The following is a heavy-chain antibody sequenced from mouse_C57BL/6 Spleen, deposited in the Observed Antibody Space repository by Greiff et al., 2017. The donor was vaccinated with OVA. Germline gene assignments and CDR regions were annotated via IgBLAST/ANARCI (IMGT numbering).Heavy chain of an antibody. CDR3: ARRDGYYVFDY. CDR1: GYTFTSYW. Sequence: QVQLKQPGAELVRPGSSVKLSCKASGYTFTSYWMHWVKQRPIQGLEWIGNIDPSDSETHYNQKFKDKATLTVDKSSSTAYMQLSSLTSEDSAVYYCARRDGYYVFDYWGQGTTLTVSS. J-gene: IGHJ2*01. CDR2: IDPSDSET. D-gene: IGHD2-3*01. V-gene: IGHV1-52*01.